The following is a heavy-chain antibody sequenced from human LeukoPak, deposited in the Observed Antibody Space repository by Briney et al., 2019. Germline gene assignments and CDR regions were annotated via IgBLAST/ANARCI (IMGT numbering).Heavy chain of an antibody. CDR1: GYTFTNYW. V-gene: IGHV5-51*01. CDR2: ICPGYSHT. Sequence: GESPKISRKGSGYTFTNYWIGWVRQMPGKGLEVMGIICPGYSHTRYSPSFQGQVTISVDKSINTAYLQWSSLKASDSAMYYCARAGYSNRWDGVDYWGQGTLVTVSS. CDR3: ARAGYSNRWDGVDY. J-gene: IGHJ4*02. D-gene: IGHD2/OR15-2a*01.